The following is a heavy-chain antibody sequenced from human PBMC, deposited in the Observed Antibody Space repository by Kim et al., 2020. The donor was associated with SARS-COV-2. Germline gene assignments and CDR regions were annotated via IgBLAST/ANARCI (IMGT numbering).Heavy chain of an antibody. D-gene: IGHD5-18*01. CDR3: ARGIEPFYYYYGMDV. J-gene: IGHJ6*02. V-gene: IGHV3-7*03. Sequence: DSVKGRFTIARDNAKNSLYLQMNSLRAEDTAVYYCARGIEPFYYYYGMDVWGQGTTVTVSS.